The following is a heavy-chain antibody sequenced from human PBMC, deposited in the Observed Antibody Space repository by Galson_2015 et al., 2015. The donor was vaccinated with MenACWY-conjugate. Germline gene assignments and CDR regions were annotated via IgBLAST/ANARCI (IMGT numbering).Heavy chain of an antibody. D-gene: IGHD3-3*01. V-gene: IGHV3-7*03. CDR1: GFTFSSYG. CDR3: VTKSGP. Sequence: SLRLSCAASGFTFSSYGMTWVRQAPGKGLEWVATIKPDGSDKYYVDSVKGRFTISRDNAKNSLYLQMNSLRAEDTAVYYCVTKSGPWGQGTQVTVSS. CDR2: IKPDGSDK. J-gene: IGHJ5*02.